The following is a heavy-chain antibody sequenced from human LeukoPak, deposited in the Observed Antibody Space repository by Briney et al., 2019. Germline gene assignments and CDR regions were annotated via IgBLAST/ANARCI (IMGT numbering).Heavy chain of an antibody. CDR2: ISASGDST. D-gene: IGHD3-22*01. Sequence: GGSLRLSCAASGFTFSGFAMSWVRRAPGRGLEWVSIISASGDSTYYADSVKGRFTISRANSKNTVYLQINSLRVEDTATYYCAKQCGRYFDSSNYYSDYWGQGTLVTVPS. V-gene: IGHV3-23*01. CDR3: AKQCGRYFDSSNYYSDY. CDR1: GFTFSGFA. J-gene: IGHJ4*02.